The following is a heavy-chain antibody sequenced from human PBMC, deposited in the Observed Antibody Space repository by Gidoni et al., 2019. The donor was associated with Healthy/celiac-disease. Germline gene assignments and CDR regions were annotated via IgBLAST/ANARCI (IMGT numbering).Heavy chain of an antibody. J-gene: IGHJ3*02. CDR2: ISGSGAST. CDR1: GFNFSRYA. Sequence: EVQLLESGGGLVQPGGSLRLSGAASGFNFSRYAMSWVRRAPGKGMEWVSAISGSGASTYYADSVKGRFTISRDNSKNTLYLQMNSLRAEDSAVYYCAKRWASSSWALPEGGAFDIWGQGTMVTVSS. CDR3: AKRWASSSWALPEGGAFDI. V-gene: IGHV3-23*01. D-gene: IGHD6-13*01.